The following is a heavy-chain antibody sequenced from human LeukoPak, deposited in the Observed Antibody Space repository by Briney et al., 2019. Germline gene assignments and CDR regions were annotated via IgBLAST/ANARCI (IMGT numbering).Heavy chain of an antibody. CDR1: GFTFSSYA. D-gene: IGHD3-9*01. V-gene: IGHV3-23*01. CDR3: AKASERDILTGYYPFDY. CDR2: ISGSGGST. J-gene: IGHJ4*02. Sequence: GGSLRLSCAASGFTFSSYAMSWVRQAPGKGLEWVSAISGSGGSTYYADSVKGRFTISRDNSKNTLYLQMNSLRAEDTAVYYCAKASERDILTGYYPFDYWGQGTLVTVSS.